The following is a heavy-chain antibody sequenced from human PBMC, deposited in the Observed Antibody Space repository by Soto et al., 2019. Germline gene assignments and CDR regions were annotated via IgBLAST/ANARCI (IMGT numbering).Heavy chain of an antibody. Sequence: ASVKVSCKASCYTFTSYGISWVRQAPGQGLEWMGIINPSGGSTTYAQKFQGRVTMTRDTSTSTVYEELSSLRSEDTAVYYCASLWFGASDAFDIWGQGTMVTVSS. CDR3: ASLWFGASDAFDI. CDR2: INPSGGST. D-gene: IGHD3-10*01. J-gene: IGHJ3*02. V-gene: IGHV1-46*01. CDR1: CYTFTSYG.